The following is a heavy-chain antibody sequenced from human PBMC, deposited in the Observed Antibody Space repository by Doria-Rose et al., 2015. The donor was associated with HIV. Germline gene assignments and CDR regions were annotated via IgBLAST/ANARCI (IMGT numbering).Heavy chain of an antibody. J-gene: IGHJ4*02. CDR2: NFSDDER. V-gene: IGHV2-26*01. CDR1: GVSLSSPGMG. D-gene: IGHD6-13*01. CDR3: AGIKSSRWYHKYYFDF. Sequence: QITLKESGPVLVKPTETLTLTCTVSGVSLSSPGMGVSWIRQPPGKALEWLANNFSDDERSYKTSLKSRLTIFRGTSKSQVVLTMTDMDPVDTATYYCAGIKSSRWYHKYYFDFWGQGTLVIVSA.